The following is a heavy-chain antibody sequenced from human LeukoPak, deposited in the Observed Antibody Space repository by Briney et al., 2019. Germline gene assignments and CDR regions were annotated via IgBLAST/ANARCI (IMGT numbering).Heavy chain of an antibody. J-gene: IGHJ4*02. D-gene: IGHD6-6*01. CDR1: GGSFSGYY. V-gene: IGHV4-34*01. Sequence: SETLSLTCAVYGGSFSGYYWSWIRQPPGKGLEWIGEINHSGGTNYNPSLKSRVTISVDTSKNQFSLKLSSVTAADTAVYYCARPNRAARPGLDFDCWGQGTLVTVSS. CDR3: ARPNRAARPGLDFDC. CDR2: INHSGGT.